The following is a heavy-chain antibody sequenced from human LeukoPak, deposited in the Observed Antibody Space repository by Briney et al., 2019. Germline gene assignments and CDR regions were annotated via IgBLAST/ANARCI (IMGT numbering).Heavy chain of an antibody. D-gene: IGHD4-17*01. J-gene: IGHJ4*02. CDR2: INPNSGGT. Sequence: GASVKVSCKASGYTFTGYYMHWVRQAPGQGLEWMGRINPNSGGTNYAQKFQGRATMTRDTSISTAYMELSRLRSDDTAVYYCASVGRMTTVTTSDRDFDYWGQGTLVTVSS. V-gene: IGHV1-2*06. CDR1: GYTFTGYY. CDR3: ASVGRMTTVTTSDRDFDY.